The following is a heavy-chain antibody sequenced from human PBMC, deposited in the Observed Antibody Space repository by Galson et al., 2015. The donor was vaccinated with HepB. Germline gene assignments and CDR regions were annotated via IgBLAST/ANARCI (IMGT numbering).Heavy chain of an antibody. V-gene: IGHV1-18*04. Sequence: SVKVSCKASGYTFTSYGISWVRQAPGQGLEWMGWISAYNGNTNYAQKLQGRVTMTTDTSTSTAYMELRSLRSDDTAVYYCAHAAAGPYYYYGMDVWGQGTTVTVSS. J-gene: IGHJ6*02. CDR2: ISAYNGNT. CDR3: AHAAAGPYYYYGMDV. D-gene: IGHD6-13*01. CDR1: GYTFTSYG.